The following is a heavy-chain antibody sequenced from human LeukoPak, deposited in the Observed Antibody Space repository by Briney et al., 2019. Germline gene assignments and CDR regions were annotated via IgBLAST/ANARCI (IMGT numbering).Heavy chain of an antibody. V-gene: IGHV3-30*04. CDR2: ISYDGSNK. Sequence: GGSLRLSCAASGFTFSSYAMHWDRQAPGKGLEWVAVISYDGSNKYCADSVKGRFTISRDNSKNTLYLQMNSLRTEDTAVYYCAREVITMVRGGRTFDPWGQGTLVTVSS. CDR1: GFTFSSYA. CDR3: AREVITMVRGGRTFDP. J-gene: IGHJ5*02. D-gene: IGHD3-10*01.